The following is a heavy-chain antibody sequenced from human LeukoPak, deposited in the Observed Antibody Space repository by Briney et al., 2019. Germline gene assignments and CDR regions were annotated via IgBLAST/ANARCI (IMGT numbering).Heavy chain of an antibody. D-gene: IGHD5-18*01. CDR1: GFTVSRKY. J-gene: IGHJ4*02. CDR2: IYRGGTT. CDR3: AKEIPSWLDSYGSPIFDY. V-gene: IGHV3-53*01. Sequence: PGGSLRPSCAASGFTVSRKYMNWVRQAPGKGLEWVSVIYRGGTTYYADPVKGRVTISRDSSKNTLYLQMNGLRAEDTAVYYCAKEIPSWLDSYGSPIFDYWGQGTLVTVSP.